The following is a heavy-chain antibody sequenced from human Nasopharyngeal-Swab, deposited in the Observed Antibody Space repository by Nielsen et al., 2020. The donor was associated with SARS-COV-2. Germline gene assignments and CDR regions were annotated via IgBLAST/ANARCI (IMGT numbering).Heavy chain of an antibody. CDR2: IYPPDSDT. V-gene: IGHV5-51*01. Sequence: GESLKISCKSSGYKFTSYWIGWVRQMPGKGLEWMGIIYPPDSDTRYSPSFPGQVTISADKSISTAYLQWPSLKASDTAMYYCAKPPTVGAAIDYWGQGTLVIVSS. J-gene: IGHJ4*02. D-gene: IGHD1-26*01. CDR3: AKPPTVGAAIDY. CDR1: GYKFTSYW.